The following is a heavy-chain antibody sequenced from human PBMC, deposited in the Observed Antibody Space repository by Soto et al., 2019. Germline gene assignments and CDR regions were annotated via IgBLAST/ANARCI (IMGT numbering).Heavy chain of an antibody. CDR2: ISKDGLDR. Sequence: GGSLRLSCVVSGFTFSDFGMRWVRQSPGEGLAWVASISKDGLDRYYSESVKGRFTISRDDSKNTVFLQMNGLKVEDTAAYFCASPREGQWLVFDHWGQRTLVTV. V-gene: IGHV3-30*19. CDR1: GFTFSDFG. D-gene: IGHD6-19*01. J-gene: IGHJ4*02. CDR3: ASPREGQWLVFDH.